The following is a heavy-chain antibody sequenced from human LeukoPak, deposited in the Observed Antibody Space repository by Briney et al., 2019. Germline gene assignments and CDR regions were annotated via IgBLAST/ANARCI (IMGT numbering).Heavy chain of an antibody. J-gene: IGHJ6*02. D-gene: IGHD2-21*02. V-gene: IGHV4-59*01. CDR3: TRGDSSDYYGVDV. CDR2: IYYSGST. Sequence: SETLSLTCTVSGGSISSYYWTWIRQPPGKGLEWIGYIYYSGSTNYNPSLKSRVTISVDTSKNQFSLKLTSVTAADTAVYYCTRGDSSDYYGVDVRGQGTTVTVSS. CDR1: GGSISSYY.